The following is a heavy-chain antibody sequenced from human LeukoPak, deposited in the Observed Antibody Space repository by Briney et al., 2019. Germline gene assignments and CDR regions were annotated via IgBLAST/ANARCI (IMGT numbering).Heavy chain of an antibody. Sequence: SETLSLTCTVSGGSISSISYYWGWIRQPPGKGLEWIGSFYYSGSTYYNPSLKSRVTISVDTSKTQFSLKLSSVTAADTAVYYCASDSSGYYDPYAFDIWGQGTMVTVSS. J-gene: IGHJ3*02. V-gene: IGHV4-39*01. D-gene: IGHD3-22*01. CDR3: ASDSSGYYDPYAFDI. CDR1: GGSISSISYY. CDR2: FYYSGST.